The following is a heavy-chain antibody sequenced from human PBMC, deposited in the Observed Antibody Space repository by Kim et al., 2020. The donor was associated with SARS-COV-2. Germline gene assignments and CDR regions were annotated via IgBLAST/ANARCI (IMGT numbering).Heavy chain of an antibody. CDR2: ISYDGSNK. D-gene: IGHD3-16*01. V-gene: IGHV3-30*04. CDR3: PRPCRAFGVVFLSPFD. J-gene: IGHJ4*01. Sequence: GGSLRLSCAASGFTFSSYAMHWVRQAPGKGLEWVAVISYDGSNKYYADSVKGRFTISRDNSKNTLYLQMNSLRAEDTAVYYCPRPCRAFGVVFLSPFD. CDR1: GFTFSSYA.